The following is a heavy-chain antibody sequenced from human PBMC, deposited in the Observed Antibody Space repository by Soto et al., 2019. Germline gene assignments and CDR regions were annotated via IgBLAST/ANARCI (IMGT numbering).Heavy chain of an antibody. V-gene: IGHV1-18*01. D-gene: IGHD3-3*01. CDR1: GYTFTIDG. J-gene: IGHJ5*02. Sequence: ASVKGSGKAAGYTFTIDGSSCVLQAPGQGLDWMGWISAYNGNTNYAQKLQGRVTMTTDTSTSTAYMELRSLRSDDTAVYYCARVDFWSGINWFDPWGQGTLVTVPS. CDR2: ISAYNGNT. CDR3: ARVDFWSGINWFDP.